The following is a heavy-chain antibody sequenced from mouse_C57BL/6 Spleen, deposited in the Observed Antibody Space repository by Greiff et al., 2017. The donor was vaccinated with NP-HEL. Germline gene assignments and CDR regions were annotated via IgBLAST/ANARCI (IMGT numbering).Heavy chain of an antibody. D-gene: IGHD1-1*02. Sequence: VQLQQPGAELVKPGASVKMSCKASGYTFTSYWITWVKQRPGQGLEWIGDIYPGSGSTNYNEKFKSKATLTVDTSSSTAYMQLSSLTSEDSAVYYCARGSIIKVVLDYWGQGTTLTVSS. J-gene: IGHJ2*01. CDR1: GYTFTSYW. V-gene: IGHV1-55*01. CDR2: IYPGSGST. CDR3: ARGSIIKVVLDY.